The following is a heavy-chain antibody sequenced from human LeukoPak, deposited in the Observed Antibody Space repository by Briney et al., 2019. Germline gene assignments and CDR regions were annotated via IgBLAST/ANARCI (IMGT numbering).Heavy chain of an antibody. CDR3: ARLGPMVRGVIITDYYYGMDV. Sequence: PSETLSLTCAVYGGSFSGYYWSWIRQPPGKGLEWIGYIYYSGSTNYNPSLKSRVTISVDTSKNQFSLKLSSVTAADTAVYYCARLGPMVRGVIITDYYYGMDVWGQGTTVTVSS. V-gene: IGHV4-59*01. J-gene: IGHJ6*02. CDR1: GGSFSGYY. CDR2: IYYSGST. D-gene: IGHD3-10*01.